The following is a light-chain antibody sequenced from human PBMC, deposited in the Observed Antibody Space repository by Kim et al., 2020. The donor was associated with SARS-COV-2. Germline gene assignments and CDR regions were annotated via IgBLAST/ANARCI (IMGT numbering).Light chain of an antibody. V-gene: IGLV2-11*01. CDR3: CSYAGSYRV. Sequence: QPALTQPRSVSGSPGQSVTISCTGTSSDVGGYNYVSWYQQYPGKAPKLMIYDVTKRPSGVPDRFTGSKSGNTASLTISGLQAEDEADYYCCSYAGSYRVFGTGTKVTVL. CDR1: SSDVGGYNY. CDR2: DVT. J-gene: IGLJ1*01.